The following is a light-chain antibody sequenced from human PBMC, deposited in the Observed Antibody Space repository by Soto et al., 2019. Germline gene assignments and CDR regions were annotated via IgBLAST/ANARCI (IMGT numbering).Light chain of an antibody. CDR2: KAS. V-gene: IGKV1-5*03. CDR1: QSISSW. J-gene: IGKJ1*01. CDR3: QQYNTYST. Sequence: DIQRTQSHSTLSACVVDRVTITCRASQSISSWLAWYQQKPGKAPNLLIYKASSLESGVPSRFSGSGSGTEFTLTISSLQPDDFATYYCQQYNTYSTFGQGTKVDIK.